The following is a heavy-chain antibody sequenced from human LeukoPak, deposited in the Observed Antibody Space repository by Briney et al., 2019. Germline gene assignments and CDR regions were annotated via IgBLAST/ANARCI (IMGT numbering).Heavy chain of an antibody. CDR1: GFTFSSYA. Sequence: GGSLRLSCAASGFTFSSYAMYWVRQAPGKGLEWVSGIFGSGGGTPSADSVKGRFTISRDTSENTVYLQINSLRAEDTALYYCAKTITGYSSGRFPRWPVDYWGQGTLVTVSS. CDR2: IFGSGGGT. CDR3: AKTITGYSSGRFPRWPVDY. V-gene: IGHV3-23*01. D-gene: IGHD6-19*01. J-gene: IGHJ4*02.